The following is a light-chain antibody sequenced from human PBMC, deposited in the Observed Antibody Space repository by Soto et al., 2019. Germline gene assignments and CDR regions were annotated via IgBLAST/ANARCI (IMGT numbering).Light chain of an antibody. CDR2: DNN. CDR3: ATWDSSLSAVV. V-gene: IGLV1-51*01. Sequence: QSVLTQPPSVSAAPGQKVTVSCSGSSSNIANNYVSWYQQLPGTAPKLLIYDNNKRPSGIPDRFSGSKSGTSATLGITGLQTGDEAHYHCATWDSSLSAVVFGRGTKLTVL. J-gene: IGLJ2*01. CDR1: SSNIANNY.